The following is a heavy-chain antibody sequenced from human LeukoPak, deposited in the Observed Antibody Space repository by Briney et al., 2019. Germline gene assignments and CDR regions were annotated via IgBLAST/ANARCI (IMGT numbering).Heavy chain of an antibody. CDR2: IQYDGSNK. J-gene: IGHJ4*02. Sequence: GGSLRLSCAASGFTFSDYGIHWVRQGPGKGLEWVAFIQYDGSNKYYADSVKGRFTISRDNSKNTLYLQMNSLRAEDTALYYCAKHQYSSGWFLNYWGQGTLVTVSS. D-gene: IGHD6-19*01. CDR3: AKHQYSSGWFLNY. CDR1: GFTFSDYG. V-gene: IGHV3-30*02.